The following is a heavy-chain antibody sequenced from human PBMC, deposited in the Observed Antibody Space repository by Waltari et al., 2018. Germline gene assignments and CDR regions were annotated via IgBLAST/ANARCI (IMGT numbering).Heavy chain of an antibody. CDR1: GYSISGYF. CDR3: ARDRIAVSGSPPLSYNWFDF. Sequence: QVQMQESGPGLVKPSETLSLNCDVSGYSISGYFWGWIRKPPGKGREWIGSIFHSGKTYYNPSLKSRVTLSVDTSKNQISLKLSSVTAADTAVYYCARDRIAVSGSPPLSYNWFDFWGQGTRVAVSS. J-gene: IGHJ5*01. D-gene: IGHD6-19*01. CDR2: IFHSGKT. V-gene: IGHV4-38-2*01.